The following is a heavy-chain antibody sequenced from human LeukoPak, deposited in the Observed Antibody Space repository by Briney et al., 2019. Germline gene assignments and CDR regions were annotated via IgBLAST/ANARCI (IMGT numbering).Heavy chain of an antibody. CDR3: ARGYPTKRYCSSTSCYVPGYYYYMDV. CDR2: IYTSGST. Sequence: SETLSLTCTVSGGSISSGSYYWTWIRQPAGTGLEWIGRIYTSGSTNYNPSLKSRVTISVDTSKNQFSLKVNSVTAADTAVYYCARGYPTKRYCSSTSCYVPGYYYYMDVWGKGTTVTVSS. J-gene: IGHJ6*03. CDR1: GGSISSGSYY. D-gene: IGHD2-2*01. V-gene: IGHV4-61*02.